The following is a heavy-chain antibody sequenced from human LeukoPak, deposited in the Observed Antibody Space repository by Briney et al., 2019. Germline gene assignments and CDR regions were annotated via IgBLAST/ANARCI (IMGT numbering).Heavy chain of an antibody. Sequence: SQTLSLTWAISGDSVSSNDTVWDWIRQSPSRGLEWLGRTYYRSKWYYDYAVAVTSRITINPDTSKNQFSLQLNSVTPEDTAVYYCARENTLVRGTRNPFDYWGQGTLVTVSS. J-gene: IGHJ4*02. CDR2: TYYRSKWYY. CDR3: ARENTLVRGTRNPFDY. V-gene: IGHV6-1*01. D-gene: IGHD3-10*01. CDR1: GDSVSSNDTV.